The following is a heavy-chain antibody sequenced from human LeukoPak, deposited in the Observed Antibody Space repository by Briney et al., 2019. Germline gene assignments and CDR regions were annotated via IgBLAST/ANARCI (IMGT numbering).Heavy chain of an antibody. CDR2: IYYSGST. V-gene: IGHV4-59*01. CDR1: GGSISSYY. D-gene: IGHD3-22*01. J-gene: IGHJ4*02. Sequence: SETLSLTCTVSGGSISSYYWSWIRQPPGKGLEWIGYIYYSGSTNYNPSLKSRVTISVDASKNQFSLKLSSVTAADTAVYYCARIRATRITMIVVALPGKYYFDYWGQGTLVTVSS. CDR3: ARIRATRITMIVVALPGKYYFDY.